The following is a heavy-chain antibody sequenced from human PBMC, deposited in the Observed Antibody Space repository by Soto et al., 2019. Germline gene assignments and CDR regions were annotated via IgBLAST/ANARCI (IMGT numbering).Heavy chain of an antibody. CDR2: ISGSGGGT. J-gene: IGHJ4*02. CDR3: AKDLMSITATTSLAY. CDR1: GFTFSSYA. V-gene: IGHV3-23*01. D-gene: IGHD1-7*01. Sequence: PGGSLRLCCAASGFTFSSYAMSWVRQAPGKGLEWVSAISGSGGGTYYADSVKGRFTISRDNSKNTLYLQMNSLRAEDTAVYYCAKDLMSITATTSLAYWGQGTLVTVSS.